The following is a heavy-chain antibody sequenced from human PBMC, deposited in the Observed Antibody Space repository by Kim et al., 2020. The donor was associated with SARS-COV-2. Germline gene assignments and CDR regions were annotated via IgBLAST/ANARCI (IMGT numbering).Heavy chain of an antibody. CDR2: ISTSSSYI. D-gene: IGHD2-15*01. J-gene: IGHJ3*02. V-gene: IGHV3-21*01. Sequence: GGSLRLSCAASGFTFSNYSMNWVRQAPGKGLEWVSSISTSSSYIYYADSVKGRFTISRDNAKNSLYLQMNSLRAEDTAVYYCAKGSDGNHDAIDILCQGTRDTVSS. CDR1: GFTFSNYS. CDR3: AKGSDGNHDAIDI.